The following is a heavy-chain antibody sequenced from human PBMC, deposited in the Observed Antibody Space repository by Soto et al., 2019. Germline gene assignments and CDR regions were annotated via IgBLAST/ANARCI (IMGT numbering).Heavy chain of an antibody. V-gene: IGHV4-38-2*01. CDR1: GYSISSGYY. Sequence: SETLSLTRAVSGYSISSGYYWGWIRQPPGKGREWIGNIYNSGNTYYNATHKSRVTMSVDTAKNQFSLKVTSVTAADTAVYYCVRTARQGAVAPHWFDRWGQGTHGTVSS. J-gene: IGHJ5*01. D-gene: IGHD2-21*02. CDR2: IYNSGNT. CDR3: VRTARQGAVAPHWFDR.